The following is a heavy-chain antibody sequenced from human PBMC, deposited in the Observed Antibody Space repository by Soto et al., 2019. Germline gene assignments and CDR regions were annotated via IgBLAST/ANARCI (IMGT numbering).Heavy chain of an antibody. CDR2: IYHSGST. J-gene: IGHJ4*02. CDR1: GGSISSSNW. D-gene: IGHD3-10*01. V-gene: IGHV4-4*02. Sequence: SETLSLTCAVSGGSISSSNWWSWVRQPPGKGLEWIGEIYHSGSTNYNPSLKSRVTISVDKSKNQFSLKLSSVTAAGTAVYYCASDSGSGSYYGYWGQGTLVTVSS. CDR3: ASDSGSGSYYGY.